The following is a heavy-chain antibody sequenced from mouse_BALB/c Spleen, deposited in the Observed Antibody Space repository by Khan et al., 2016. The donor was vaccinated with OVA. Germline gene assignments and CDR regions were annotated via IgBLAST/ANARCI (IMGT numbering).Heavy chain of an antibody. J-gene: IGHJ4*01. D-gene: IGHD2-14*01. V-gene: IGHV9-3-1*01. CDR1: GFTFTNYG. CDR3: ARVGYNGTRDF. Sequence: QIQLVQSGPELKKPGETVQISCKASGFTFTNYGMNWVRQAPGKGLKWMGWINTYTGEPTFTDDFKGRFAFSLETSASTAYLQINSLKNEDTATYFCARVGYNGTRDFGGQGTSVTVSS. CDR2: INTYTGEP.